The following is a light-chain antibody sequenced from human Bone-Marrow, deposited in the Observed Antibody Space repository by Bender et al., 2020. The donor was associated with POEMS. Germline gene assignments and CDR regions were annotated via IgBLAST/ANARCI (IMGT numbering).Light chain of an antibody. CDR2: QDT. J-gene: IGLJ3*02. CDR3: QARDSKTGV. CDR1: KLGNKY. V-gene: IGLV3-1*01. Sequence: SFELTQSPSVSVSPGLTASITCSGEKLGNKYVSWYQQKPGQSPILVMYQDTKRPSGIPERFSGSTSGNTATLTISETQPLDEADYYCQARDSKTGVFGRGTKLTVL.